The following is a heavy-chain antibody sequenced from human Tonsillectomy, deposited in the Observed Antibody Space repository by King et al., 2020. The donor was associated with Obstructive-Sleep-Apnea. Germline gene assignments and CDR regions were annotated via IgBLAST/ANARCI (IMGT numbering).Heavy chain of an antibody. V-gene: IGHV4-34*01. CDR3: ARGGYSGYDSAFDI. CDR2: INHSGST. J-gene: IGHJ3*02. CDR1: GGSFSGYY. Sequence: VQLQQWGAGLLKPSETLSLTCAVYGGSFSGYYWSWIRQPPGKGLEWIGEINHSGSTNYNPSLKSRVTISVDTSKNQFSLKLSSVTAADTAVYYCARGGYSGYDSAFDIWGQGTMVTVSS. D-gene: IGHD5-12*01.